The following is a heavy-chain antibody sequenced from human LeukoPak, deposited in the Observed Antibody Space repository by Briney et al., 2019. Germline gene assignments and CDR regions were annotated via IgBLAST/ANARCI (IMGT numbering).Heavy chain of an antibody. D-gene: IGHD3-10*01. J-gene: IGHJ4*02. Sequence: ASVKVSCKASGYTFTNYAINWVRQAPGQGLEWMGRVSPYNGNTYYSQRFQDRVIITKDTSTGTAYMDLRDLRTDDTAMYYCARNGRVRRVVKDLFEYWGQGTLFAVSS. CDR2: VSPYNGNT. CDR3: ARNGRVRRVVKDLFEY. CDR1: GYTFTNYA. V-gene: IGHV1-18*01.